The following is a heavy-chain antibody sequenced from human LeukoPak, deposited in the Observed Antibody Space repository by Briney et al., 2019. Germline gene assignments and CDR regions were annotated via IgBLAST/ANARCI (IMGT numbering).Heavy chain of an antibody. CDR3: ARCPPLYCSGGSCYPDYYYYGMDV. Sequence: GGSLRLSCAASGFTFSSYSMNWVRQAPGKGLEWVSYISSSSSTIYYADSVKGRFTISRDNAKNSLYLQMNSLRDEDTAVYCCARCPPLYCSGGSCYPDYYYYGMDVWGQGTTVTVSS. J-gene: IGHJ6*02. CDR2: ISSSSSTI. CDR1: GFTFSSYS. V-gene: IGHV3-48*02. D-gene: IGHD2-15*01.